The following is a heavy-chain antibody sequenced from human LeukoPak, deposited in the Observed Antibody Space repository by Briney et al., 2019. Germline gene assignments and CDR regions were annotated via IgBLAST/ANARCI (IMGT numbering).Heavy chain of an antibody. CDR1: GFTFISYS. Sequence: GGSLRLSCAASGFTFISYSMNWFRQAPGKGLDWVSYISSSSSTIYYADSVKGRFTISRDNAKNSLYLQMNSLRAEDTAVYYCASETYYYDSSGYYYGHRAFDIWGQGTMVTVSS. D-gene: IGHD3-22*01. V-gene: IGHV3-48*01. CDR2: ISSSSSTI. CDR3: ASETYYYDSSGYYYGHRAFDI. J-gene: IGHJ3*02.